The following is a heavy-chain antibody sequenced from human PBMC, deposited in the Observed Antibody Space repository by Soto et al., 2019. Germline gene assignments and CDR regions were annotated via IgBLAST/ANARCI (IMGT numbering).Heavy chain of an antibody. CDR3: ARVSWYNSGHEGFEI. D-gene: IGHD6-25*01. CDR1: GFTFNNYA. Sequence: EVQLLESGGGLVQPGGSLRLSCAASGFTFNNYAMSWVRQAPGKGLEWVSAVTGSGGTTYYADFVKGRFTISRDNSKNTLDLQMNSLRAEDTAVYYCARVSWYNSGHEGFEIWGLGTIVTVSS. J-gene: IGHJ3*02. V-gene: IGHV3-23*01. CDR2: VTGSGGTT.